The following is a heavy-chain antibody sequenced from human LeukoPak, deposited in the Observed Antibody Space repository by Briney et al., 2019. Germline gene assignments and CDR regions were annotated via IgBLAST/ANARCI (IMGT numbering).Heavy chain of an antibody. V-gene: IGHV5-51*01. D-gene: IGHD6-13*01. CDR3: ARGYSSSWYPPLYYYYGMDV. J-gene: IGHJ6*02. Sequence: RGESLKISCKGSGYSFTSYWIGWVRQMPGKAVEWMEIIYPGDSDTRYSPSFQGQVTISADKSISTAYLQWSSLKASDTAMYYCARGYSSSWYPPLYYYYGMDVWGQGTTVTVSS. CDR2: IYPGDSDT. CDR1: GYSFTSYW.